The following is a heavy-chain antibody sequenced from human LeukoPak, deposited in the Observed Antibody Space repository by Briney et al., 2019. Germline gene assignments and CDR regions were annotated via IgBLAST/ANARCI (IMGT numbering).Heavy chain of an antibody. D-gene: IGHD4/OR15-4a*01. Sequence: SETLSLTCIVSGGSISSSSYYWGWIRQPPGKGLEWIGSIYYSGSTYYNPSLKSRVTISVDTSKNQFSLKLSSVTAADTAVYYCATPTGVRLLDAFDIWGQGTMVTVSS. J-gene: IGHJ3*02. V-gene: IGHV4-39*01. CDR2: IYYSGST. CDR3: ATPTGVRLLDAFDI. CDR1: GGSISSSSYY.